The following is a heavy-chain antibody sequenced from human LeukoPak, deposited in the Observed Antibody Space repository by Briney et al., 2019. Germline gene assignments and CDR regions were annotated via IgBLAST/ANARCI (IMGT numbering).Heavy chain of an antibody. D-gene: IGHD1-26*01. CDR1: GYTLTELS. V-gene: IGHV1-24*01. Sequence: ASVKVSCKVSGYTLTELSMHWVRQAPGKGLEWMGGFDPEDGGTIYAQKFQGRVTMTEDTSTDTAYMELSSLRSEDTAVYYCATRVGAARYYGMDVWGQGTTVTVSS. CDR2: FDPEDGGT. J-gene: IGHJ6*02. CDR3: ATRVGAARYYGMDV.